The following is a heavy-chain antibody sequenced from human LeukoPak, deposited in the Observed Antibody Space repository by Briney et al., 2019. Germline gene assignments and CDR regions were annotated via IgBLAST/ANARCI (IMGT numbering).Heavy chain of an antibody. Sequence: QPGGPLRLSCTASGFTFSNYWMSWVRQAPGKGLEWVANINQDGSEKYYVDSVKGRFIISRDNAKNSRYLQMNSLRAEDTAVYYCARDTYDYVWGARYYYYYMDVWGKGTTVTVSS. CDR2: INQDGSEK. J-gene: IGHJ6*03. CDR3: ARDTYDYVWGARYYYYYMDV. V-gene: IGHV3-7*01. D-gene: IGHD3-16*01. CDR1: GFTFSNYW.